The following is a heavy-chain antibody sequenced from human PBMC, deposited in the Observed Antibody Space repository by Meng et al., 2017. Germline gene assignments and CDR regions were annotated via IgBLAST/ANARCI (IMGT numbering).Heavy chain of an antibody. CDR2: ISISGSTI. CDR3: AGDSWITMIVVASWYYYGMDV. Sequence: GGSLRLSCAASGFTFSSYEMTWVRQAPGKGLEWVSYISISGSTIYYADSVKGRFTISRDNAKNSLYLQMNSLRAEDTAVYYCAGDSWITMIVVASWYYYGMDVWGQGTTVTVSS. D-gene: IGHD3-22*01. J-gene: IGHJ6*02. V-gene: IGHV3-48*03. CDR1: GFTFSSYE.